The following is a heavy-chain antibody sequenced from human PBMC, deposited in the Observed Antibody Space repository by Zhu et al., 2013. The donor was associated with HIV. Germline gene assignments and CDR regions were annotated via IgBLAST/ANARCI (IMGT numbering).Heavy chain of an antibody. D-gene: IGHD3-16*02. J-gene: IGHJ4*02. V-gene: IGHV1-8*02. Sequence: QVQLVQSGAEVRKPGTSVKASCKASGYTFTNYDVNWVRQATGQGLEWMGWMNPKSGNTGYAQKFQGRVIMTRNTSISTAYMELSGLRSEDTALYYCARGVRVIGTRMGNLSSFSYHLDSWGRGNPRSASPQ. CDR2: MNPKSGNT. CDR1: GYTFTNYD. CDR3: ARGVRVIGTRMGNLSSFSYHLDS.